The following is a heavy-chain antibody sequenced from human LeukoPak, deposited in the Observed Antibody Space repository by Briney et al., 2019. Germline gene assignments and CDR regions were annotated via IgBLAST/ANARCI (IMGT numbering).Heavy chain of an antibody. D-gene: IGHD6-6*01. J-gene: IGHJ4*02. Sequence: PSETLSLTCTVSGGSISSSSYYWGWIRQPPGKGLEWIGSIYYSGSTYYNPSLKSRVTISVDTSKNQFSLKLSSVTAADTAVYYCARRSGPIAARTSSYFDYWGQGTLVTVSS. CDR1: GGSISSSSYY. CDR2: IYYSGST. CDR3: ARRSGPIAARTSSYFDY. V-gene: IGHV4-39*01.